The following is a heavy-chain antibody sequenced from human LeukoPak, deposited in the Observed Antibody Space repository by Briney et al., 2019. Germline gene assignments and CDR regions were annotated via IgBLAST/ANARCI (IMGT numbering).Heavy chain of an antibody. D-gene: IGHD3-22*01. V-gene: IGHV4-30-4*08. CDR1: GGSISSSSYY. J-gene: IGHJ4*02. CDR3: ARVGDYYDSSGYSDN. CDR2: IYYSGST. Sequence: PSETLSLTCTVSGGSISSSSYYWGWIRQPPGKGLEWIGYIYYSGSTYYNPSLKSRVTISVDTSKNQFSLKLSSVTAADTAVYYCARVGDYYDSSGYSDNWGQGTLVTVSS.